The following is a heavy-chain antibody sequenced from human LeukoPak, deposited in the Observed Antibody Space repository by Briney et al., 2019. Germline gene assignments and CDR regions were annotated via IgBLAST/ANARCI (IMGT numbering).Heavy chain of an antibody. J-gene: IGHJ5*02. CDR1: GDSVSSNSAA. V-gene: IGHV6-1*01. CDR2: TYYRSKWYN. D-gene: IGHD2-2*03. CDR3: ARDINGPTTGYCSSTSRYAFPRGFDP. Sequence: SQTLSLTCAISGDSVSSNSAAWNWIRQSPSRGLEWLGRTYYRSKWYNDYAVSVKSRITINPDTSKNQFSLQLNSVTPEDTAVYYCARDINGPTTGYCSSTSRYAFPRGFDPWGQGTLVTVSS.